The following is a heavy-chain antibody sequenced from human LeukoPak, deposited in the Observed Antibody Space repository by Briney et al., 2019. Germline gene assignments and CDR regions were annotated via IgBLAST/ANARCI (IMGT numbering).Heavy chain of an antibody. V-gene: IGHV3-30*02. CDR3: AKGGYSSSWSTFDY. Sequence: GGSLILSCAASGFTFSSYGMHWVRQAPGKGLEWVAFIRYDGSKKYYADSVKGRFTISRDNSKNTLYLQMNSLRAEDTAVYYCAKGGYSSSWSTFDYWGQGTLVTVSS. CDR2: IRYDGSKK. D-gene: IGHD6-13*01. J-gene: IGHJ4*02. CDR1: GFTFSSYG.